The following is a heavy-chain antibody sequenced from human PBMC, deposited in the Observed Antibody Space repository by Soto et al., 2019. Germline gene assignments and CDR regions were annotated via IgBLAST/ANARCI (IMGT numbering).Heavy chain of an antibody. CDR2: IIPIFGTA. CDR3: ARGNHRWLPGGYFDL. Sequence: QVQLVQSGAEVKKPGSSVTVSCKASGGTFSSYTISWVRQAPGQGLEWMGGIIPIFGTANYAQKFQGRVTITADESTRTAYMELSSLRSEDTAVYYCARGNHRWLPGGYFDLWGRGTLVTVSS. CDR1: GGTFSSYT. J-gene: IGHJ2*01. D-gene: IGHD5-12*01. V-gene: IGHV1-69*12.